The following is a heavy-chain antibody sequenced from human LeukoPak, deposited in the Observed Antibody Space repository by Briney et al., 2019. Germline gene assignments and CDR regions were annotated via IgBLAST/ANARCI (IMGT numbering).Heavy chain of an antibody. J-gene: IGHJ4*02. CDR1: GFTFSRYN. V-gene: IGHV3-21*01. CDR3: ARDPVYYYDSSGTFFDY. CDR2: ISKSRNYI. Sequence: GGSLRLSCAASGFTFSRYNMNWVRQAPGQGLEWVACISKSRNYIYYADSVKGRFTISRDDAKSSLYLQMNSLRAEDTAVYYCARDPVYYYDSSGTFFDYWGQGTLVTVSS. D-gene: IGHD3-22*01.